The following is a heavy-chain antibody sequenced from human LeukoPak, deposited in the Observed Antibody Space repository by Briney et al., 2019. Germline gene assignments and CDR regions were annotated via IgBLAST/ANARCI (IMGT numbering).Heavy chain of an antibody. Sequence: PGGSLRLSCEASGFTFSTYPMHWVRQAPDKGLEWVAMISYHGSNEYYADSVKGRFTISRDNSKNTLYLQMNNPRVEDTAIYYCARVHDTTGCYHYFDSWGQGTLVTVSS. CDR1: GFTFSTYP. V-gene: IGHV3-30*04. D-gene: IGHD3-9*01. CDR3: ARVHDTTGCYHYFDS. J-gene: IGHJ4*02. CDR2: ISYHGSNE.